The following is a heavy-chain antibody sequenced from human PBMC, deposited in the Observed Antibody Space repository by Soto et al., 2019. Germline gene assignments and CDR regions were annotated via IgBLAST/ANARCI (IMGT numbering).Heavy chain of an antibody. CDR2: INAGNGNT. Sequence: QVQLVQSGAEVKKPGASVKVSCKASGYTFTSYAMHWVRQAPGQRLEWMGWINAGNGNTKYSQKFQGRVTITRDTSASTAYMELSSLRSEDTAVYYCARGDIVVVPAAIPHHYFDYWGQGTLVTVSS. V-gene: IGHV1-3*01. D-gene: IGHD2-2*01. CDR3: ARGDIVVVPAAIPHHYFDY. CDR1: GYTFTSYA. J-gene: IGHJ4*02.